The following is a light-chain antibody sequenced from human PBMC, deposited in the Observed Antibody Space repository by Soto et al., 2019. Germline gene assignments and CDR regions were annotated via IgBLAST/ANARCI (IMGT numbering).Light chain of an antibody. Sequence: QSVLTQSPSASASLGASDKLTCTLSSGHSSYGIAWHQQQAEKGPRYLMKLTGDGSHSKGDGIPDRFSGSSSGAERYLTNSSLQSEDEADYYCQTWGSGTHVVFGGGTKLTVL. CDR3: QTWGSGTHVV. CDR2: LTGDGSH. V-gene: IGLV4-69*01. J-gene: IGLJ2*01. CDR1: SGHSSYG.